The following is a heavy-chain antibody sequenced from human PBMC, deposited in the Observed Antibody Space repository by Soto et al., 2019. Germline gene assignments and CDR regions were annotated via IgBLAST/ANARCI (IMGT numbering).Heavy chain of an antibody. Sequence: PGGSLRLSCAASGFTFSTYWMHWVRQAPGKGLVWVSRIYSDGSSPSYADSVKGRFTISRDNAKNTLYLQMNSLRAEDTAVYYCARETYCSSTSCYNRYFDYWGQGTLVTVSS. J-gene: IGHJ4*02. CDR1: GFTFSTYW. CDR2: IYSDGSSP. V-gene: IGHV3-74*01. D-gene: IGHD2-2*02. CDR3: ARETYCSSTSCYNRYFDY.